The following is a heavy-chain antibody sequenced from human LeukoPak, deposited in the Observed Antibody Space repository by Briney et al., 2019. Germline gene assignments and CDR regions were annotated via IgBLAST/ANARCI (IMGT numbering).Heavy chain of an antibody. CDR1: GGTFSSYA. D-gene: IGHD2-2*01. V-gene: IGHV1-69*13. Sequence: SVKVSCKASGGTFSSYAISWVRQAPGQGLEWMGGIIPIFGTANYAQKFQGRVTITADESTSTAYMELSSLRSEDTAVYYCASRVDIVVIPAVIGAFDIWGQGTMVTVSS. J-gene: IGHJ3*02. CDR2: IIPIFGTA. CDR3: ASRVDIVVIPAVIGAFDI.